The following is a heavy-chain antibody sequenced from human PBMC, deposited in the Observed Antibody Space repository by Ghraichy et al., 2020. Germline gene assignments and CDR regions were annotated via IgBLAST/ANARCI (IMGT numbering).Heavy chain of an antibody. D-gene: IGHD3-22*01. J-gene: IGHJ4*02. CDR3: ARARLQFDDSSGVSDY. V-gene: IGHV3-48*02. CDR2: ISSSSSTI. Sequence: GGSLRLSCAASGFTFSSYSMNWVRQAPGKGLEWVSYISSSSSTIYYADSVKGRFTISRDNAKNSLYLQMNGLRDEDTAVYYCARARLQFDDSSGVSDYWGQGTLVTVSS. CDR1: GFTFSSYS.